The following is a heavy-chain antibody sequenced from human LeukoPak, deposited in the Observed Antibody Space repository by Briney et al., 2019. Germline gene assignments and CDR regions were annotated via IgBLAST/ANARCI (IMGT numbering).Heavy chain of an antibody. V-gene: IGHV4-59*12. D-gene: IGHD3-10*01. Sequence: SETLSLTCTVSGGSISSYYWSWIRQPPGKGLEWIGYIYDSGSTNYNPSLKSRVTISVDTSKNQFSLKLSSVTAADTAVYYCARRRSPVYIDYWGQGTLVTVSS. CDR2: IYDSGST. CDR1: GGSISSYY. J-gene: IGHJ4*02. CDR3: ARRRSPVYIDY.